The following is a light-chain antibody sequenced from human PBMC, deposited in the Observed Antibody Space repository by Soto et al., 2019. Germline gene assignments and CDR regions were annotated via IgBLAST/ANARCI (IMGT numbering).Light chain of an antibody. J-gene: IGLJ2*01. Sequence: QAVVTQPPSVSGAPGQRVTISCTGSSSNIGAGYDVHWYQQLPGTAPKLLIYTNRNRPSGVPDRFSGSKSGSSASLAITGLQAEDEADYYCQSYDSSLSGSVVFGGGTKVTVL. CDR3: QSYDSSLSGSVV. V-gene: IGLV1-40*01. CDR1: SSNIGAGYD. CDR2: TNR.